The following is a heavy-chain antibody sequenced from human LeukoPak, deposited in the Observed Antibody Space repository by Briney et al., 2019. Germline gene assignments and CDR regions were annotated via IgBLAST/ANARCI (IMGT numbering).Heavy chain of an antibody. CDR1: GFTFSNYW. J-gene: IGHJ4*02. Sequence: GGSLRLSCAASGFTFSNYWMSWVRQAPGKGLEWVANIKQDGSEKYYVDSVKGRFTISRDNAKNSLYLQMNSLRAEDTAVYYCARDGGLYYNYFDYWGQGTLVTVSS. CDR2: IKQDGSEK. CDR3: ARDGGLYYNYFDY. V-gene: IGHV3-7*01. D-gene: IGHD3-10*01.